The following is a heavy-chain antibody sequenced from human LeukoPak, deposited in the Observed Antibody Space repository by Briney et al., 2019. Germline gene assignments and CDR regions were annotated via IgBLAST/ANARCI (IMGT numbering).Heavy chain of an antibody. V-gene: IGHV4-34*01. D-gene: IGHD3-10*01. CDR3: ASLTMVRGVFFDY. Sequence: SETLSLTCAVYGGSFSGYYWSWIRQPPGKGLEWIGKINHSGSTNYNPSLKSRVTISVDTSKNQFSLKLSSVTAADTAVYYCASLTMVRGVFFDYWGQGTLVTVSS. J-gene: IGHJ4*02. CDR2: INHSGST. CDR1: GGSFSGYY.